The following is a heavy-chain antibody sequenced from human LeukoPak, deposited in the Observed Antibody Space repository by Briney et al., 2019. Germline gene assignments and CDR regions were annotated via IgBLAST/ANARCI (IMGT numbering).Heavy chain of an antibody. CDR1: GFTFSSYA. J-gene: IGHJ6*02. Sequence: GGSLRLSCAASGFTFSSYAMHWVRQAPGKGLVWVAVISYDGSNKYYADSVKGRFTISRDNSKNTLYLLMNSLRAEDTAVYYCARGEIVVVPAAIFSSIAARGNYYYYGMDVWGQGTTVTVSS. CDR3: ARGEIVVVPAAIFSSIAARGNYYYYGMDV. D-gene: IGHD2-2*02. V-gene: IGHV3-30-3*01. CDR2: ISYDGSNK.